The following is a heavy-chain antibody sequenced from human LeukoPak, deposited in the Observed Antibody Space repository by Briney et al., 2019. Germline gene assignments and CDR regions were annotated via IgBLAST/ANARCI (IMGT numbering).Heavy chain of an antibody. Sequence: APVKVSCKASGYTFISYNINWVRQATGQGLEWMGWMHPNSDNTGYAQKFQGRVTMTRNTSISTAYMELSNLRSEDTAIYFCARGDSGWRGLDDWGQGTTVTVSS. J-gene: IGHJ6*02. D-gene: IGHD6-19*01. CDR3: ARGDSGWRGLDD. CDR1: GYTFISYN. V-gene: IGHV1-8*01. CDR2: MHPNSDNT.